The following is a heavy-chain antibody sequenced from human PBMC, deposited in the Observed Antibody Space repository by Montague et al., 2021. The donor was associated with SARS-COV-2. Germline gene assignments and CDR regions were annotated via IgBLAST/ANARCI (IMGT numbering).Heavy chain of an antibody. CDR1: VSWNSTADR. CDR2: IYQTEST. CDR3: ARKGSGRSDLAY. J-gene: IGHJ4*02. Sequence: SETLSLTCFRLVSWNSTADRKTRVLKPTDQNLACVGDIYQTESTKYKPSLKSRVSMSVDKSWNQFSLSLTSVTAADTAIYYCARKGSGRSDLAYWGQGTLVTVSS. D-gene: IGHD1-26*01. V-gene: IGHV4/OR15-8*01.